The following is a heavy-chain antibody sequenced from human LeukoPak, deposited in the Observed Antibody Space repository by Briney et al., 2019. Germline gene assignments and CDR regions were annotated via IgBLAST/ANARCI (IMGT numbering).Heavy chain of an antibody. CDR2: IIPILGIA. V-gene: IGHV1-69*04. D-gene: IGHD3-22*01. CDR1: GGTFSSYA. Sequence: GASVKVSCKASGGTFSSYAIIWVRQAPGQGLEWMGRIIPILGIANYAQKFQGRVTITADKSTSTAYMELSSLRAEDTAVYYCARVKNYYDSSGYFDYWGQGTLVTVSS. J-gene: IGHJ4*02. CDR3: ARVKNYYDSSGYFDY.